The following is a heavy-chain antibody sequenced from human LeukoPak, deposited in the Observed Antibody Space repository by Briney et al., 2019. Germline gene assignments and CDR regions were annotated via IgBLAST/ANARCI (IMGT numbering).Heavy chain of an antibody. Sequence: GGSLRLSCAASGFTFSSYVMTWVRQAPGRGLEWVSGISGSGVSTYYADSVKGRFTISRDNSKNTLYLQINSLGAEDTAIYYCAKGASSGWLLYWFDPWGQGTLVTVSS. J-gene: IGHJ5*02. CDR1: GFTFSSYV. D-gene: IGHD6-19*01. CDR3: AKGASSGWLLYWFDP. CDR2: ISGSGVST. V-gene: IGHV3-23*01.